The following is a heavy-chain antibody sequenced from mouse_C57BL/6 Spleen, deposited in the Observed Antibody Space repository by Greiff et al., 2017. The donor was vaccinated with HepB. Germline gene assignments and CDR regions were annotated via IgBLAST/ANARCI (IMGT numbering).Heavy chain of an antibody. Sequence: QVQLQQSGAELVRPGTSVKVSCKASGYAFTNYLIEWVKQRPGQGLEWIGVINPGSGGTNYNEKFKGKATLTADKSSSTAYMQLSSLTSEDSAVYFCARTGDYPYYYAMDYWGQGTSVTVSS. CDR3: ARTGDYPYYYAMDY. D-gene: IGHD2-4*01. CDR2: INPGSGGT. CDR1: GYAFTNYL. J-gene: IGHJ4*01. V-gene: IGHV1-54*01.